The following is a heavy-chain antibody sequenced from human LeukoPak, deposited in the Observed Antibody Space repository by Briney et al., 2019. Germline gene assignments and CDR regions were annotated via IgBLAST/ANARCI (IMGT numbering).Heavy chain of an antibody. Sequence: SETLSLTCTVSGGSISSYYWSWIRQPPGKGLEWIGYICYSGSTNYNPSLKSRVTISVDTSKNQFSLKLSSVTAADTAVYYCAREFPRGGGYSYGVFFDYWGQGTLVTVSS. CDR2: ICYSGST. CDR3: AREFPRGGGYSYGVFFDY. D-gene: IGHD5-18*01. CDR1: GGSISSYY. V-gene: IGHV4-59*01. J-gene: IGHJ4*02.